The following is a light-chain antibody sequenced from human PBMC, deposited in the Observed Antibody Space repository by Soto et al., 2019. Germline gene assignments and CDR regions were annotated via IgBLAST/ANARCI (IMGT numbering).Light chain of an antibody. CDR2: DVS. Sequence: QSALTQPASVSGSPGQSITISCSGTSSDVGAYTYVSWYQVHPGEPPKLVIYDVSKRPSGVSNRFSGSKSGNTASLTISGLQAEDEGDYYCSSYRSTSTLGVFGTGTKHTVL. J-gene: IGLJ1*01. CDR3: SSYRSTSTLGV. V-gene: IGLV2-14*03. CDR1: SSDVGAYTY.